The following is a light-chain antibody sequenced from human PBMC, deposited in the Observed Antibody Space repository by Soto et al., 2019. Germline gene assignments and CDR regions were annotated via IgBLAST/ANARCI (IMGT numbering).Light chain of an antibody. V-gene: IGKV1-9*01. CDR1: QYIPSF. CDR2: SAS. J-gene: IGKJ5*01. Sequence: DLQLTQSPSFLSASVGDRVTITCRASQYIPSFLAWYQQKPGKAPELLIHSASTLHSGVPSRFSGSGSGTEFTPTISSLQPEDFASYYCQHRHSYSITFGQGTRLEIK. CDR3: QHRHSYSIT.